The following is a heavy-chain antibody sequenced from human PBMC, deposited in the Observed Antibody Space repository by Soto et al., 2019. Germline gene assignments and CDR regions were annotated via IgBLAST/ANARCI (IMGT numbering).Heavy chain of an antibody. Sequence: XXSLRLSCAASGFTFSSYSMHWVPQAPGKGLEWVSYISSSSSTIHYADSVKGRFTISRDNAKNSLYLQMNSLRDEDTAVYYCARNPYGMDVWGQGTTVTVSS. CDR3: ARNPYGMDV. CDR1: GFTFSSYS. CDR2: ISSSSSTI. J-gene: IGHJ6*02. V-gene: IGHV3-48*02.